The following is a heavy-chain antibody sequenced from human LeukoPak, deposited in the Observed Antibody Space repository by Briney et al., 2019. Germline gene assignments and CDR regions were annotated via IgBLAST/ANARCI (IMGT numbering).Heavy chain of an antibody. D-gene: IGHD3-16*01. CDR1: GFTVIDNL. Sequence: GGSLRLSCAASGFTVIDNLMIWVRQSPGRGLEWLSSAYSGGVTYYADSVKGRFIISRDNAKNTLYLQMNSLRAEDTAVYYCADMGMGGDYWGQGTLVTVSS. CDR3: ADMGMGGDY. J-gene: IGHJ4*02. V-gene: IGHV3-53*01. CDR2: AYSGGVT.